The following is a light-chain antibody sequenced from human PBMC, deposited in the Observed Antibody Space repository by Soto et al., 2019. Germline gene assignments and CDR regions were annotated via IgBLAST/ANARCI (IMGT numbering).Light chain of an antibody. CDR1: QNINTW. CDR2: KAS. V-gene: IGKV1-5*03. Sequence: DIQMTQSPSTLSASVGDRVTISCRASQNINTWLAWYKQQPGKAPQLLIYKASSLESGVPSRFSGSGSGTAFNLTISSMRPDDFVTFYCQQYNDSFPTFGQGTKVEIK. J-gene: IGKJ1*01. CDR3: QQYNDSFPT.